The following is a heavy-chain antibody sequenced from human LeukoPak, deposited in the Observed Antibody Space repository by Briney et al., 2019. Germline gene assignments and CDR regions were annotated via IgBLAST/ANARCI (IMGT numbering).Heavy chain of an antibody. J-gene: IGHJ6*02. V-gene: IGHV3-23*01. D-gene: IGHD2-15*01. CDR1: GFTFSTYA. CDR2: ISGSGGST. Sequence: GGSLRLSCEASGFTFSTYAMSWVRQAPGKGLEWVSAISGSGGSTYYADSVKGRFTISRGNSKNTLYLQMNSLRAEDTAVYYCAKVQRDFVVVVAATRDYYYYGMDVWGQGTTVTVSS. CDR3: AKVQRDFVVVVAATRDYYYYGMDV.